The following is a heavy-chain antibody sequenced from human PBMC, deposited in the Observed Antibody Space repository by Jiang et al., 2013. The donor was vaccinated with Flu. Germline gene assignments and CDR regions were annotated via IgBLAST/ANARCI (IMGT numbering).Heavy chain of an antibody. CDR2: IIPVRGTT. V-gene: IGHV1-69*01. Sequence: SGAEVKKPGSSVRVSCKASGGPFSTIGFTWVRQAPGQGLEWMGGIIPVRGTTNYAQKFQGRVTFTADESTNTAYMELTSLRFEDTAIYYCARRPAAVFAWFDPWGQGTLVTVSS. J-gene: IGHJ5*02. CDR1: GGPFSTIG. D-gene: IGHD2-2*01. CDR3: ARRPAAVFAWFDP.